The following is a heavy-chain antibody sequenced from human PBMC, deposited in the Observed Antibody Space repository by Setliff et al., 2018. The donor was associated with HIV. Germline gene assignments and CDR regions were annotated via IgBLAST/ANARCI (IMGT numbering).Heavy chain of an antibody. Sequence: SETLSLTCTVSGASISSGAYYWSWVRQPAGKGLEWIGHIYTFGDISYNPSLKSRATISVDKSKNQFSLKLSSVTAADTAVYYCARGYDVVTGSPLYYMDVWGKGTTVTVSS. V-gene: IGHV4-61*09. CDR2: IYTFGDI. D-gene: IGHD3-9*01. J-gene: IGHJ6*03. CDR1: GASISSGAYY. CDR3: ARGYDVVTGSPLYYMDV.